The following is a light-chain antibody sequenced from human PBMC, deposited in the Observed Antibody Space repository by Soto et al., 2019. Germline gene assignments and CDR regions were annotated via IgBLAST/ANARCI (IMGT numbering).Light chain of an antibody. V-gene: IGLV2-14*01. Sequence: QSALTQPASVSGSPGQSITISCTGTSSDVGGHNYVSWYQQHPGTAPKLKIYEVTNRPSGVSNRFSGSKSGNTASLTISGLQAEDEADYYCSSYTSSTTLDVVFGGGTQLTVL. CDR1: SSDVGGHNY. CDR2: EVT. J-gene: IGLJ2*01. CDR3: SSYTSSTTLDVV.